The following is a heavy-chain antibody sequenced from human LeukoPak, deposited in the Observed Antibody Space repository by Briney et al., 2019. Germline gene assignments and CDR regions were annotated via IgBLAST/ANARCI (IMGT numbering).Heavy chain of an antibody. J-gene: IGHJ6*03. Sequence: PGGSLRLSCAASGSTFSSYWMSWVRQAPGKGLEWVANIKQDGSEKYYVDSVKGRFTISRDNAKNSLYLQMNSLRAEDTAVYYCARGSLITMKNYYYYYYMDVWGKGTTVTISS. D-gene: IGHD3-22*01. CDR2: IKQDGSEK. CDR3: ARGSLITMKNYYYYYYMDV. CDR1: GSTFSSYW. V-gene: IGHV3-7*01.